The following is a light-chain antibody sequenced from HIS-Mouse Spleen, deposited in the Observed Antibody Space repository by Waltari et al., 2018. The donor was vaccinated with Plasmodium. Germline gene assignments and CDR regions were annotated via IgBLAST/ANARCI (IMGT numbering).Light chain of an antibody. V-gene: IGLV3-25*03. CDR3: QSADSSGTYV. J-gene: IGLJ1*01. CDR1: ALPKQY. CDR2: KDS. Sequence: SYELTQPPSVSVSPGQTARITCPGDALPKQYAYWYQQKPGQAPGLVIYKDSERPSGIPERFSGSSSGTTVTLTISGVQAEDEADYYCQSADSSGTYVFVTGTKLPLL.